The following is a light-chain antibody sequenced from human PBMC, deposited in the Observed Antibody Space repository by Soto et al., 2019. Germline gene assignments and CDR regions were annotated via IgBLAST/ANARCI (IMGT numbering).Light chain of an antibody. Sequence: QLTQSPSSVSASVGDRVTITCRASQGITNWLAWYQQKPGKAPKLLIYAASGLPSGVPSRFSGSGSGTDFTLTISSLQPEDFAVYYCQQCNNWPQWTFGQGTKVDIK. J-gene: IGKJ1*01. V-gene: IGKV1-12*01. CDR1: QGITNW. CDR3: QQCNNWPQWT. CDR2: AAS.